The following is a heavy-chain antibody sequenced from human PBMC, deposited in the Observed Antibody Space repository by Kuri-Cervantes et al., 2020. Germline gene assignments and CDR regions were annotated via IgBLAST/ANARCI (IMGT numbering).Heavy chain of an antibody. V-gene: IGHV4-30-4*01. J-gene: IGHJ4*02. CDR1: GGSISSGDYY. CDR2: IYYSGST. Sequence: SCTVSGGSISSGDYYWSWIRQPPGKGLEWIGYIYYSGSTYYNPSLKSRVTISVDTSKNQSSLKMSSVTAADTAVYYCATHPGLDYWGQGTLVTVSS. CDR3: ATHPGLDY.